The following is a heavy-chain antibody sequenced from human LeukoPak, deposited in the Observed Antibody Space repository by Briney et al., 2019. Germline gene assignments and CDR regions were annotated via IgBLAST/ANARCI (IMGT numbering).Heavy chain of an antibody. D-gene: IGHD3-22*01. J-gene: IGHJ4*02. Sequence: ASVNVSCKASGYTFTTYGISWVRQAPGQGLEWMGWINPYNGNTNFAPKVQGRVTMTTDTSTSTAYMELRSLRSDDTAVYYCARGFDSSGYYVPFDYWGQGTLVTVSS. CDR2: INPYNGNT. V-gene: IGHV1-18*01. CDR1: GYTFTTYG. CDR3: ARGFDSSGYYVPFDY.